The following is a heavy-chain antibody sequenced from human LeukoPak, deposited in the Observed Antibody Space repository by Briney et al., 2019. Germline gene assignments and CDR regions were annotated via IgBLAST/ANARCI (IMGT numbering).Heavy chain of an antibody. CDR2: INPSGGST. J-gene: IGHJ6*02. CDR3: ARDAIVVVPAAIRSGYYYYYGMDV. D-gene: IGHD2-2*01. CDR1: GYTFTSYY. V-gene: IGHV1-46*01. Sequence: ASVKVSCKASGYTFTSYYMHWVRQAPAQGLEWMGIINPSGGSTSYAQKFQGRVTMTRDTSTSTVYMELSSLRSEDTAVYYCARDAIVVVPAAIRSGYYYYYGMDVWGQGTTVTVSS.